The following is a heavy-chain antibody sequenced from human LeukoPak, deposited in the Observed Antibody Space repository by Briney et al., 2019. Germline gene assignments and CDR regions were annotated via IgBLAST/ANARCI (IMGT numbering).Heavy chain of an antibody. Sequence: SETLSLTCTVSGGPVSSTTYYWSWIRQPPGKGLEWIASINYSGSTYYNPSLKSRVTISVDTSENQFSLKLSSVTAADTAVYYCARYVVYGSGKYYFDYWGQGTLVTVSS. CDR1: GGPVSSTTYY. J-gene: IGHJ4*02. V-gene: IGHV4-39*01. CDR2: INYSGST. CDR3: ARYVVYGSGKYYFDY. D-gene: IGHD3-10*01.